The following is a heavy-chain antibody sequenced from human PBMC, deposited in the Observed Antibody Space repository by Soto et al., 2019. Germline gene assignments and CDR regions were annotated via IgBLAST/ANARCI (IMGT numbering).Heavy chain of an antibody. V-gene: IGHV3-23*01. D-gene: IGHD3-22*01. Sequence: GSLRLSCAASGFTFSSYAMSWVRQAPGKGLEWVSAISGSGGSTYYADSVKGRFTISRDNSKNTLYLQMNSLRAEDTAVYYCAKVLYYYDSSGYYYYFDYWGQGTLVTVSS. CDR1: GFTFSSYA. CDR2: ISGSGGST. CDR3: AKVLYYYDSSGYYYYFDY. J-gene: IGHJ4*02.